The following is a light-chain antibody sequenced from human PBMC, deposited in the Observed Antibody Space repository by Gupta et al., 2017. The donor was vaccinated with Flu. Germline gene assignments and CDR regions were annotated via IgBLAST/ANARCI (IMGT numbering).Light chain of an antibody. Sequence: DIQMTQSPSSLSASVGDRLTITCQASQDISNYLNWYQQKPGKAPKLVIYDASNLETGVPSRFSGSGSVTDFTCTLSSLQPEDIETYDGLQFGSFGQGTKLEIK. V-gene: IGKV1-33*01. CDR1: QDISNY. CDR3: LQFGS. J-gene: IGKJ2*04. CDR2: DAS.